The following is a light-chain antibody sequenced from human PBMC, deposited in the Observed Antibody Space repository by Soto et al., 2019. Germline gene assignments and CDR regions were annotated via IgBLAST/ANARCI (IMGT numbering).Light chain of an antibody. J-gene: IGLJ1*01. CDR3: SSYTSSTTYV. V-gene: IGLV2-14*03. CDR1: SSDVGGYNY. CDR2: DVN. Sequence: QSALTQPASVSGSPGQSITITCTGTSSDVGGYNYVSWYQHHPGKAPKFMIYDVNNRPSGVSHRFSGSKSGNTASLTISGLQAEDEADYYCSSYTSSTTYVFGTGTKVTVL.